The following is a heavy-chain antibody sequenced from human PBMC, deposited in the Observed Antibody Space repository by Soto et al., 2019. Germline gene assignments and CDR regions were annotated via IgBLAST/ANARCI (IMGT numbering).Heavy chain of an antibody. CDR2: IWYDGSNK. J-gene: IGHJ4*02. D-gene: IGHD3-22*01. V-gene: IGHV3-33*08. CDR1: GFTFSSYG. CDR3: ARGGHYYDSSGAFDY. Sequence: GGSLRLSCAASGFTFSSYGMHWVRQAPGKGLEWVAVIWYDGSNKYYADSVKGRFTISRDNSKNTLYLQMNSLRAEDKAVYYCARGGHYYDSSGAFDYWGQGTLVTVSS.